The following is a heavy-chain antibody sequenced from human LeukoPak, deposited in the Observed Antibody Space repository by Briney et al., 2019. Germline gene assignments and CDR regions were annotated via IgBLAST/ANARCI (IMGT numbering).Heavy chain of an antibody. D-gene: IGHD3-10*01. CDR3: AKGITMVRGVIAPNFDY. Sequence: GGSLRLSCAASGFTFSSYAMSWVRQAPRKGLEWVSAISGSGGSTYYADSVKGRFTISRDNSKNTLYLQMNSLRAEDTAVYYCAKGITMVRGVIAPNFDYWGQGTLVTVSS. J-gene: IGHJ4*02. CDR2: ISGSGGST. CDR1: GFTFSSYA. V-gene: IGHV3-23*01.